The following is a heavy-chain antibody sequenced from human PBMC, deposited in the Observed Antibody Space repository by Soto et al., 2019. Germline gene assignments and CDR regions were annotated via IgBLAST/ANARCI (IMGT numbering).Heavy chain of an antibody. CDR1: GFTFSNYW. Sequence: GGSLRLSCAASGFTFSNYWMSWVRQAPGKGLEWVGRIKSKIDGGTTDNAAPVKGRFTISRDDSKDTLYLQMNSLKTEDTAVYYCTTVFNYEEPYWGQRTLVTVSS. J-gene: IGHJ4*02. CDR3: TTVFNYEEPY. D-gene: IGHD4-4*01. V-gene: IGHV3-15*01. CDR2: IKSKIDGGTT.